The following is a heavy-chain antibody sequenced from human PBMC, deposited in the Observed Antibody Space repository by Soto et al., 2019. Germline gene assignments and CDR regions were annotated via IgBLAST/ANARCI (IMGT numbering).Heavy chain of an antibody. Sequence: QVQLVESGGGVVQPGRSLRLSCAASGFTFSSYGMHWVRQAPGKGLEWVAVIWYDGSNKYYADSVKGRFTISRDNSKNTLYLQMNSLRAEDTAVYYCASETTVTTKFDYWGQGTLVTVSS. CDR1: GFTFSSYG. CDR2: IWYDGSNK. J-gene: IGHJ4*02. D-gene: IGHD4-17*01. CDR3: ASETTVTTKFDY. V-gene: IGHV3-33*01.